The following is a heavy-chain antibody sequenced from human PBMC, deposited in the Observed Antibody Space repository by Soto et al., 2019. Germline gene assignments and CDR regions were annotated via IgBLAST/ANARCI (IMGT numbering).Heavy chain of an antibody. CDR3: AREMYYYDSSGYSHNAFDI. D-gene: IGHD3-22*01. J-gene: IGHJ3*02. V-gene: IGHV1-3*01. CDR1: GYTFSSYA. Sequence: QVHLVQSGAEVKKPGASVKVSCQASGYTFSSYALHWVRQAPGQSLEWMGWINAGYGNTKYSQKFHGRVTITRDTSSTTAYMELISLRFEDTAVYYCAREMYYYDSSGYSHNAFDIWGQGKMVTVSS. CDR2: INAGYGNT.